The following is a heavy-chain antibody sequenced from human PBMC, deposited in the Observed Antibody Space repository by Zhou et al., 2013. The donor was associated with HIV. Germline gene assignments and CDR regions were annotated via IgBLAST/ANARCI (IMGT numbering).Heavy chain of an antibody. Sequence: QVQLVQSGAEVKKPGSSVKVSCKASGGTFSSYAISWVRQAPGQGLEWMGGIIPIFGTANYAQKFQGRVTITTDESTSTAYMELSSLRSEDTAVYYCAREGYYGSGSYYNGTLVRYYYYGMDVWGQGTTVTVSS. CDR3: AREGYYGSGSYYNGTLVRYYYYGMDV. J-gene: IGHJ6*02. CDR1: GGTFSSYA. D-gene: IGHD3-10*01. CDR2: IIPIFGTA. V-gene: IGHV1-69*05.